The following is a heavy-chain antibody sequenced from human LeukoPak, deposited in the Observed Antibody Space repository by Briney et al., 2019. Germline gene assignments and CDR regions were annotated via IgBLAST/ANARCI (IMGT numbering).Heavy chain of an antibody. Sequence: GESLKISCKGSGYSFTSYWIGWVRQMPGKGLEWMGITYPGDSDTRYSPSFQGQVTISADKSISTAYLQWSSLKASDTAMYYCARHLRSSTSGSYYFDYWGQGTLVTVSS. D-gene: IGHD2-2*01. J-gene: IGHJ4*02. CDR2: TYPGDSDT. CDR1: GYSFTSYW. CDR3: ARHLRSSTSGSYYFDY. V-gene: IGHV5-51*01.